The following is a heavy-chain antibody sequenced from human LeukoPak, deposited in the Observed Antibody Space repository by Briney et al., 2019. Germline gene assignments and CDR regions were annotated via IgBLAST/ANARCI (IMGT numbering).Heavy chain of an antibody. Sequence: GGSLRLSCAASGFTFSDYYMSWIRQAPGKGLEWVSYISSSGSTIYYADSVKGRFTISRDNAKNSLYLQMNSLRVEDTAVYFCAKRGIVIRAVIIIGFHKEAYYFDYWGQGILVTVSS. CDR3: AKRGIVIRAVIIIGFHKEAYYFDY. CDR1: GFTFSDYY. CDR2: ISSSGSTI. V-gene: IGHV3-11*01. D-gene: IGHD3-10*01. J-gene: IGHJ4*02.